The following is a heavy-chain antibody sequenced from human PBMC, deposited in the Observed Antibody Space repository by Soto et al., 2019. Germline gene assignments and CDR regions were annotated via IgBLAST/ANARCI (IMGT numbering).Heavy chain of an antibody. D-gene: IGHD1-26*01. CDR3: AKSSGSGSYYPYYYYYMDV. J-gene: IGHJ6*03. V-gene: IGHV3-72*01. CDR2: TRNKANSYTT. CDR1: GFTFSDHY. Sequence: GGSLRLSCAASGFTFSDHYMDWVRQAPGKGLEWVGRTRNKANSYTTEYAASVKGRFTISRDDSKNSLYLQMNSLKTEDTAVYYCAKSSGSGSYYPYYYYYMDVWGKGTTVTVSS.